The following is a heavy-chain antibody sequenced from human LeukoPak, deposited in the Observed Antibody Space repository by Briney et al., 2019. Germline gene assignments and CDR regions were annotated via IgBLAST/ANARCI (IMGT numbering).Heavy chain of an antibody. J-gene: IGHJ3*02. CDR1: GFTFSSYW. V-gene: IGHV3-7*01. D-gene: IGHD3-10*01. CDR2: VNQDGSAI. Sequence: PGGSLRLSCAASGFTFSSYWMSWVRRAPGKGLEWVANVNQDGSAIYYVGSVRGRFTISRDNSKNTLYLQMNGLRAEDTAVYYCARDLLLWFGESDAFDIWGQGTMVTVSS. CDR3: ARDLLLWFGESDAFDI.